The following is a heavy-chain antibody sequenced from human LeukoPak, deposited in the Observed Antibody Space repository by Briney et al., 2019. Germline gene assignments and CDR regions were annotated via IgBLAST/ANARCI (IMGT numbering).Heavy chain of an antibody. V-gene: IGHV1-69*13. CDR2: IIPIFGTA. CDR1: GGTFSSYA. J-gene: IGHJ6*02. D-gene: IGHD3-9*01. CDR3: ARDSPVGYDILTGHYYYYYGMDV. Sequence: ASVKVSCKASGGTFSSYAISWVRQAPGQGLEWMGGIIPIFGTANYAQKFQGRVTITADESTSTAYMELSSLRSEDTAVYYCARDSPVGYDILTGHYYYYYGMDVWGQGTTVTVSS.